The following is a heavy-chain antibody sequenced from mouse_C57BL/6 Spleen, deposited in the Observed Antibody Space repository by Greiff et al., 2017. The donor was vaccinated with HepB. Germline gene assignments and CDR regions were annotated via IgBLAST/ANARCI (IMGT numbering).Heavy chain of an antibody. D-gene: IGHD1-1*01. V-gene: IGHV1-26*01. CDR1: GYTFTDYY. Sequence: EVMLQQSGPELVKPGASVKISCKASGYTFTDYYMNWVKQSHGKSLEWIGDINPNNGGTSYNQKFKGKATLTVDKSSSTAYMELRSLTSEDSAVYDCARWGHYYGSSYGGDYWGQGTTLTVSS. CDR2: INPNNGGT. CDR3: ARWGHYYGSSYGGDY. J-gene: IGHJ2*01.